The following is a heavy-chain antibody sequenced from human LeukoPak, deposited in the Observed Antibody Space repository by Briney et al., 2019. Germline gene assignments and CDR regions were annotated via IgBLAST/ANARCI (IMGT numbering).Heavy chain of an antibody. V-gene: IGHV4-59*01. D-gene: IGHD6-19*01. J-gene: IGHJ4*02. CDR2: IYYSGST. CDR3: ARVYSSGWPFDY. Sequence: SETLSLTCTVSGGSISSYYWRWIRQPPGKGLEWIGYIYYSGSTNYNPSLKSRVTISVDTSKNQFSLKLSSVTAADTAVYYCARVYSSGWPFDYWGQGTLVTVSS. CDR1: GGSISSYY.